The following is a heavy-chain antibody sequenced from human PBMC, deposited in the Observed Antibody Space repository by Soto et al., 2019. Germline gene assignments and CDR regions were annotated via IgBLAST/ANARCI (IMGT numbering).Heavy chain of an antibody. Sequence: QVQLVQSGAEVKKPGASVKVSCKVSGYTLTELSMHWVRQAPGKGLEWMGGFDPEDGETIYAQKFQGRVTMTEDTSTDTAYMELSSLRSEDTAVYYCATGPPSPVIRPHGGDAFDIWGQGAMVTVSS. CDR2: FDPEDGET. CDR1: GYTLTELS. V-gene: IGHV1-24*01. CDR3: ATGPPSPVIRPHGGDAFDI. J-gene: IGHJ3*02. D-gene: IGHD3-16*01.